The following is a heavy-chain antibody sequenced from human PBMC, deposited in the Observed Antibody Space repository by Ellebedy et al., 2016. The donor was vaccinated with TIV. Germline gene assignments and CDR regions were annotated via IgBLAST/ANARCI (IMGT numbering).Heavy chain of an antibody. V-gene: IGHV4-59*01. J-gene: IGHJ6*02. CDR2: IYYSGST. D-gene: IGHD3-3*01. Sequence: SETLSLTCTVSGGSISSYYWSWNRQPPGKGLEWIGYIYYSGSTNYNPSLKSRVTISVDTSKNQFSLKLSSVTAADTAVYYCARDRPSPYDFWSGYRLDYYYYGMDVWGQGTTVTVSS. CDR1: GGSISSYY. CDR3: ARDRPSPYDFWSGYRLDYYYYGMDV.